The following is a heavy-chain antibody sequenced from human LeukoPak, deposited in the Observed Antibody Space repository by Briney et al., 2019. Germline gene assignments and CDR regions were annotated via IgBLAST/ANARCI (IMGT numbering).Heavy chain of an antibody. CDR1: GFTFSSYW. J-gene: IGHJ4*02. CDR3: AREPYSSSWYDY. V-gene: IGHV3-7*01. Sequence: AGGSLRLSCAASGFTFSSYWMSWVRQAPGKGLEWVANIKEDGSEKYHVDSVKGRFTISRDNAKSSLYLQMNSLRDEDTAVYYCAREPYSSSWYDYWGQGTLVTVSS. D-gene: IGHD6-13*01. CDR2: IKEDGSEK.